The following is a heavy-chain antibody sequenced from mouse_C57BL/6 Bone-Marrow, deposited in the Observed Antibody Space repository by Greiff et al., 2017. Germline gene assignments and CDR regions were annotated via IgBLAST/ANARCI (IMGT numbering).Heavy chain of an antibody. Sequence: QVQLQQPGAELVKPGASVKLSCKASGYTFTSYWMQWVKQRPGQGLEWIGEIDPSDSYPNYNQKFKGKATLTVDTSSSTAYMQLSSLTSEDSAVYYCARWGYDAMDYWGQGTSVTVSS. D-gene: IGHD3-1*01. CDR3: ARWGYDAMDY. CDR1: GYTFTSYW. V-gene: IGHV1-50*01. J-gene: IGHJ4*01. CDR2: IDPSDSYP.